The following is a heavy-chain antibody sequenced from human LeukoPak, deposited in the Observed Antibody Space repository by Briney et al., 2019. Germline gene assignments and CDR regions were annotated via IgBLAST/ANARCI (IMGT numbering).Heavy chain of an antibody. CDR1: GFTVSSNY. D-gene: IGHD5-12*01. J-gene: IGHJ5*02. CDR3: ARDPSGHGWFDP. V-gene: IGHV3-53*05. Sequence: GGSLRLSCAASGFTVSSNYMSWVRQAPGKGLEWVSVIYSGGSTYYADSVKGRFTISRDNSKNTLYLQMSSLRADDTAVYFCARDPSGHGWFDPWGQGTLVTVSS. CDR2: IYSGGST.